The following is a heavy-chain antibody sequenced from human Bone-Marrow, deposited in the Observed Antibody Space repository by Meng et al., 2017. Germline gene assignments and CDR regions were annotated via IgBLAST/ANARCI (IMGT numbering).Heavy chain of an antibody. D-gene: IGHD4-17*01. CDR1: GGSISSGNHY. J-gene: IGHJ2*01. CDR2: IYYSGST. V-gene: IGHV4-31*03. Sequence: VQLQESGPGLVKPSQTLSLTCTVSGGSISSGNHYWSRIRQHPGKGLEYIGYIYYSGSTYYNPSLKSRVIISVDTSKNQFSLRLNSVTAADTAVYYCASLYGDSSVWYLDLWGRGTLVTVSS. CDR3: ASLYGDSSVWYLDL.